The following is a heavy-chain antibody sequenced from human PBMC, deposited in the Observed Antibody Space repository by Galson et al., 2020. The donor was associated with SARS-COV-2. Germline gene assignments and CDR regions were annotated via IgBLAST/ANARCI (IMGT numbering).Heavy chain of an antibody. CDR1: GFTVSSNY. Sequence: GESLKISCAASGFTVSSNYMSWVRQAPGKGLEWVSVIYSGGSTYYADSVKGRFTISRDNSKNTLYLQMNSLRAEDTAVYYCANSGSGSYYSWFDPWGQGTLVTVSS. D-gene: IGHD3-10*01. CDR2: IYSGGST. V-gene: IGHV3-53*05. CDR3: ANSGSGSYYSWFDP. J-gene: IGHJ5*02.